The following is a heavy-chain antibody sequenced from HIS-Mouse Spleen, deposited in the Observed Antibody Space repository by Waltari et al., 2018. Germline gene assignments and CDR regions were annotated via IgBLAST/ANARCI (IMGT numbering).Heavy chain of an antibody. D-gene: IGHD7-27*01. CDR1: GFTFSSYS. Sequence: EVQLVQSGGGVVKPGGSLRLSCAASGFTFSSYSMNWVRQAPGKGLEWVSSISSSSSYIYYADSVKGRFTISRDNAKNSLYLQMNSLRAEDTAVYYCARRLLTGDAFDIWGQGTMVTVSS. J-gene: IGHJ3*02. CDR3: ARRLLTGDAFDI. V-gene: IGHV3-21*01. CDR2: ISSSSSYI.